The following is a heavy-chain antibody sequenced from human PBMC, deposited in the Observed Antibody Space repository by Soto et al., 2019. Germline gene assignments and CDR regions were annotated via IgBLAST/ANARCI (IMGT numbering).Heavy chain of an antibody. CDR2: IYPGDSDT. Sequence: GGSLKISCKVCRYSFSNHQVAWVRQVPGKGLEWMGIIYPGDSDTRCSPSLQGQVTISADKSTSTAYLQWSSLKASDTAMYYCPRHSSSIAARLNPHYYSYAIDVWCQRITVT. CDR3: PRHSSSIAARLNPHYYSYAIDV. CDR1: RYSFSNHQ. D-gene: IGHD6-6*01. V-gene: IGHV5-51*01. J-gene: IGHJ6*02.